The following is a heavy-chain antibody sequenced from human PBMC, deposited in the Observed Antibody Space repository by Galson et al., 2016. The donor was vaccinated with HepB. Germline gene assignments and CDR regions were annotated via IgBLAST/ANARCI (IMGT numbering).Heavy chain of an antibody. J-gene: IGHJ4*02. CDR1: EFTFSSYA. Sequence: SLRLSCAASEFTFSSYAMHWVRQAPGKGLEYVSSISSDGGGAYYADSVKGRFTISRDNSKNTLFLQMNTLRAEDTAVYFCVRGVYGDHGWFDYWGQGTLVTVSS. CDR2: ISSDGGGA. D-gene: IGHD4-17*01. CDR3: VRGVYGDHGWFDY. V-gene: IGHV3-64*04.